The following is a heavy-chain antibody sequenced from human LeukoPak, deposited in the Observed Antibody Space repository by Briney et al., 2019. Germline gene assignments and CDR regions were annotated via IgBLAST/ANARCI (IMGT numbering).Heavy chain of an antibody. D-gene: IGHD3-10*01. Sequence: GRSLRLSCAASGFTFSSYGMHWVRQAPGKGLEWVAVISYDGSNKYYADSVKGRFTISRDNSKNTLYLQMNSLRAEDTAVYYCAKAKYYYGSGSYYGRFDYWGQGTLVTVSS. V-gene: IGHV3-30*18. CDR3: AKAKYYYGSGSYYGRFDY. J-gene: IGHJ4*02. CDR1: GFTFSSYG. CDR2: ISYDGSNK.